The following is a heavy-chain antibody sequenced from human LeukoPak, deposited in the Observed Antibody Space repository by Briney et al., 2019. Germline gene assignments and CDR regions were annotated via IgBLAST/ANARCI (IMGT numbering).Heavy chain of an antibody. D-gene: IGHD2-2*01. CDR3: ARPYCSSTSSPFEDAFDI. CDR1: GYSFTSYW. J-gene: IGHJ3*02. V-gene: IGHV5-51*01. CDR2: IYPGDSDT. Sequence: GESLKISCKGSGYSFTSYWIGWVRQMPGKGLEWMGIIYPGDSDTRYSPSFQGQVTISADKSISTAYLQWSSLKASDTAMYYCARPYCSSTSSPFEDAFDIWGQGTMVTVSS.